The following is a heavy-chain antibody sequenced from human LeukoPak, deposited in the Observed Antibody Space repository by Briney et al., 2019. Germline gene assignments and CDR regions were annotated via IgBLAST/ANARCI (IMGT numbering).Heavy chain of an antibody. Sequence: GRSLRLSCAASGFTFSSYGMHWVRQAPGNGLEWVAVIWYDGSNKYYADSVKGRFTISRDNSKNTLYLQMNSLRAEDTAVYYCARDPAVVPDDIDYGMDVWGQGTTVTVSS. CDR3: ARDPAVVPDDIDYGMDV. J-gene: IGHJ6*02. D-gene: IGHD2-2*01. CDR2: IWYDGSNK. CDR1: GFTFSSYG. V-gene: IGHV3-33*01.